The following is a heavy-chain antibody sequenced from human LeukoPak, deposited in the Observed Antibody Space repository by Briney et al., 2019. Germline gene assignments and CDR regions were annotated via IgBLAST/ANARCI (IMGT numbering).Heavy chain of an antibody. V-gene: IGHV4-61*08. D-gene: IGHD1-26*01. Sequence: SEILSLTCTVSADAISSGGYSWSWIRQPPGKGLEWIGFVYYSGNTHYNPSLKSRVTISVDTSKNQFSLKLTSVTAADTAMYFCAREEMPGKFDYWGQGTLVTVSS. CDR3: AREEMPGKFDY. CDR2: VYYSGNT. J-gene: IGHJ4*02. CDR1: ADAISSGGYS.